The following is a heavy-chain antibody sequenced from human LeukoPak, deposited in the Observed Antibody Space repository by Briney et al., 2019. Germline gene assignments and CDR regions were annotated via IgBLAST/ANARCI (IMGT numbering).Heavy chain of an antibody. CDR1: GYTFTGYY. CDR2: INPSGGST. Sequence: GASVKVSCKASGYTFTGYYMHWVRQAPGQGLEWMGIINPSGGSTSYAQKFQGRVTMTRDTSTSTVYMELSSLRSEDTAVYYCARDWSSPTSFPTDRDFDYWGQGTLVTVSS. V-gene: IGHV1-46*01. CDR3: ARDWSSPTSFPTDRDFDY. D-gene: IGHD3-3*01. J-gene: IGHJ4*02.